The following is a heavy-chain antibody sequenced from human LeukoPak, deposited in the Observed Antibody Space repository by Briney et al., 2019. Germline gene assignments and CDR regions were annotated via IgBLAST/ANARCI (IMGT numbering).Heavy chain of an antibody. CDR1: GFNFSSAT. CDR2: VGPSGGTG. CDR3: AKDPNWDRGS. V-gene: IGHV3-23*01. Sequence: GGSLRLSCATSGFNFSSATMMWVRQAPGKGLEFVSGVGPSGGTGTYADSVKGRFTISRDNSKNTLYLQMNSLRVEDTAVYYCAKDPNWDRGSWGQGTLVTVSS. D-gene: IGHD7-27*01. J-gene: IGHJ5*02.